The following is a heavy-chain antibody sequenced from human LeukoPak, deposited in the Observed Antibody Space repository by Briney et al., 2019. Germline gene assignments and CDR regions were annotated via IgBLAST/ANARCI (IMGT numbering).Heavy chain of an antibody. J-gene: IGHJ5*02. CDR2: ISYSGST. V-gene: IGHV4-59*01. Sequence: PSEPPSLTCTVSGGSISSYYWSWIRQPPGKGLEWIACISYSGSTKYNPSLKSRVTISVDTSKNQLSLKLSSVTAADTVGYYCAREPGFDSSGYLAWFDPWGQGTLVTVSS. CDR3: AREPGFDSSGYLAWFDP. D-gene: IGHD3-22*01. CDR1: GGSISSYY.